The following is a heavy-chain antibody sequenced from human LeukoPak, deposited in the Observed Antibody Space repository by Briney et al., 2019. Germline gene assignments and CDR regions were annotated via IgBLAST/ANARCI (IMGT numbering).Heavy chain of an antibody. D-gene: IGHD3-9*01. J-gene: IGHJ5*02. CDR2: ISAYNGNT. Sequence: GASVKVSCKASGYTFTSYGISWVRQAPGQGLEWMGWISAYNGNTNYAQKLQGRVTMTTDTSTSTAYMELRSLRSDDTAVYYCASDNYDILTGYVWFDPWGQGTLVTVSS. CDR1: GYTFTSYG. V-gene: IGHV1-18*01. CDR3: ASDNYDILTGYVWFDP.